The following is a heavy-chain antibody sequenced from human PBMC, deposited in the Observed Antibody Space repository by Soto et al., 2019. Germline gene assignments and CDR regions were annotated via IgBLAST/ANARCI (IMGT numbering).Heavy chain of an antibody. CDR3: AKDSSYYDSSGLIPDY. J-gene: IGHJ4*02. CDR2: IAYDGSNK. V-gene: IGHV3-30*18. D-gene: IGHD3-22*01. Sequence: QVQLVESGGGVVQPGRSLRLSCAASGFSFSSYGMYWVRQAPGKGLEWVAVIAYDGSNKYHADSVKGRFTISRDNSKNTLYLQMNSLRAEDTAVYYCAKDSSYYDSSGLIPDYWGQGTLVTVSS. CDR1: GFSFSSYG.